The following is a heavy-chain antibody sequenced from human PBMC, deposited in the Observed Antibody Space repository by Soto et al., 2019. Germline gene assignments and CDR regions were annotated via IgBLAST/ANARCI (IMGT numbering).Heavy chain of an antibody. D-gene: IGHD3-3*01. J-gene: IGHJ6*02. CDR1: GYTFTSYG. V-gene: IGHV1-18*01. CDR2: ISAYNGNT. CDR3: ARDGESYTYYDFWTGTANV. Sequence: ASVKVSCKASGYTFTSYGISWVRQAPGQGLEWMGWISAYNGNTNYAQKLQGRVTMTTDTSTSTAYMELRSLRSDDTAVYYCARDGESYTYYDFWTGTANVWGQGTTVTV.